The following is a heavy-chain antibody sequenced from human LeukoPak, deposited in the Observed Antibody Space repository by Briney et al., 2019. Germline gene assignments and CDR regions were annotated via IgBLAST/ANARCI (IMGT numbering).Heavy chain of an antibody. J-gene: IGHJ5*02. CDR3: ARDIYDFWSGFRRFDP. CDR1: GFTFSSYG. CDR2: INSDGSST. D-gene: IGHD3-3*01. Sequence: GGSLRLSCAASGFTFSSYGMSWVRQAPGKGLAWVSRINSDGSSTSYADSVKGRFTISRDNAKNTLYLQMNSLRAEDTAVYYCARDIYDFWSGFRRFDPWGQGTLVTVSS. V-gene: IGHV3-74*01.